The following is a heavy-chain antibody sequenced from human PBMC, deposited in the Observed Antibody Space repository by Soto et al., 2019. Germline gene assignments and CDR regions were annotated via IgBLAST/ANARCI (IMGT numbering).Heavy chain of an antibody. J-gene: IGHJ5*02. CDR3: ASNNPDYDILTGWGFDP. CDR2: IYHSGST. D-gene: IGHD3-9*01. V-gene: IGHV4-4*02. CDR1: SGSISSSNW. Sequence: PSETLSLTCAVSSGSISSSNWWSWVRQPPGKGLEWIGEIYHSGSTNYNPSLKSRVTISVDKSKNQFSLKLSSVTAADTAVYYCASNNPDYDILTGWGFDPWGQGTLVTVSS.